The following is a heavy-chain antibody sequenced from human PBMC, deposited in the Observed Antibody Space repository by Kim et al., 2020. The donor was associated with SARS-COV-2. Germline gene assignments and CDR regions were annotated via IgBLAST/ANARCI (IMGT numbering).Heavy chain of an antibody. Sequence: SETLSLTCAVYGGSFSGYYWSWIRQPPGKGLEWIGEINHSGSTNYNPSLKSRVTISVDTSKNQFSLKLSSVTAADTAVYYCARGILRGPTRAHFYYYYGMDVWGQGTTVTVSS. J-gene: IGHJ6*02. CDR3: ARGILRGPTRAHFYYYYGMDV. CDR2: INHSGST. CDR1: GGSFSGYY. D-gene: IGHD2-15*01. V-gene: IGHV4-34*01.